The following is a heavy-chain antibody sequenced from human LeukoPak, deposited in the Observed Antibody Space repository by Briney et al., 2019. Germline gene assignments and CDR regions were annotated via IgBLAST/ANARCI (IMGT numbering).Heavy chain of an antibody. V-gene: IGHV1-69*04. D-gene: IGHD5-24*01. CDR3: ARDLTRDGYNHDIRYGMDV. CDR2: IIPIFRIA. CDR1: GGTFSSYA. J-gene: IGHJ6*02. Sequence: SVKVSCKPSGGTFSSYAISWVRQAPGQGLEWMGRIIPIFRIANYAQKFQGRVTITADKSTSTAYMELSSLRSEDTAVYYCARDLTRDGYNHDIRYGMDVWGQGTTVTVSS.